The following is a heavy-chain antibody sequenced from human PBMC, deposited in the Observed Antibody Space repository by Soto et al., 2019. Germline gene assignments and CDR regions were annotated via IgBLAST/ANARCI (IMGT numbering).Heavy chain of an antibody. J-gene: IGHJ5*02. CDR3: ARASLYCSSTSCQINWFGP. CDR2: IIPIFGTA. D-gene: IGHD2-2*01. V-gene: IGHV1-69*13. CDR1: GGTFSSYA. Sequence: SVKVSCKASGGTFSSYAISWVRQAPGQGLEWMGGIIPIFGTANYAQKFQGRVTITADESTSTAYMELSSLRSEDTAVYYCARASLYCSSTSCQINWFGPWGQGTLVAVCS.